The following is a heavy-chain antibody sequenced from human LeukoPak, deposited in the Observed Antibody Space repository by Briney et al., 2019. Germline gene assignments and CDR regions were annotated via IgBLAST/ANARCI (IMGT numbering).Heavy chain of an antibody. CDR1: GYTFTNYL. J-gene: IGHJ4*02. V-gene: IGHV1-18*04. CDR2: INGNSGGT. Sequence: ASVKVSCKASGYTFTNYLMNWVRQAPGQGLEWMGWINGNSGGTNYAQKLQGRVTMTTDTSTSTAYMELRSLRSDDTAVYYCARDDALVATGSFGYWGQGTLVTVSS. D-gene: IGHD5-12*01. CDR3: ARDDALVATGSFGY.